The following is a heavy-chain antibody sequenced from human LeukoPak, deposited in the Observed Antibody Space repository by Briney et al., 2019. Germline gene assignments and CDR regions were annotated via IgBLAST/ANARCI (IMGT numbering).Heavy chain of an antibody. Sequence: GASVKVSCKASGYTFTSYAMRWVRQAPGQRLEWMGWINAGNGNTKYSQKFQGRVTITRDTSASTAYMELSSLRSEDTAVYYCARSRGRDTAIDFDYWGQGTLVTVSS. D-gene: IGHD5-18*01. CDR1: GYTFTSYA. V-gene: IGHV1-3*01. J-gene: IGHJ4*02. CDR2: INAGNGNT. CDR3: ARSRGRDTAIDFDY.